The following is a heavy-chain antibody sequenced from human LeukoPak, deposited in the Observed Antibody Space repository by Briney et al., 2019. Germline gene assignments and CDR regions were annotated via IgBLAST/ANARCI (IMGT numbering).Heavy chain of an antibody. D-gene: IGHD4-17*01. V-gene: IGHV3-66*01. CDR2: LYSGGST. CDR3: ARGDDYGYYFDY. CDR1: GFTVSGNY. Sequence: GGSLRLSCAASGFTVSGNYMSWVRQAPGKRLEWVSTLYSGGSTYYTDSVKGRFTISRDNSKNTLYLQMNSLRAEDTAVYYCARGDDYGYYFDYWGQGTLVTVSS. J-gene: IGHJ4*02.